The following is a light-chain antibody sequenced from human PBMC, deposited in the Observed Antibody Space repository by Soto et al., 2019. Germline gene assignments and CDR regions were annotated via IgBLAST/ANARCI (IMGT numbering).Light chain of an antibody. V-gene: IGLV2-23*01. Sequence: QSALTQPASVSGSPGQSITISCTGFSHDVGTYNLVSWYQHHPGKAPKLIIYEASKRPSGVPNRFSGSKSGNTASLTISGLHAEDEADYYCCSYGRSVVFGGGTKLTVL. CDR1: SHDVGTYNL. J-gene: IGLJ2*01. CDR3: CSYGRSVV. CDR2: EAS.